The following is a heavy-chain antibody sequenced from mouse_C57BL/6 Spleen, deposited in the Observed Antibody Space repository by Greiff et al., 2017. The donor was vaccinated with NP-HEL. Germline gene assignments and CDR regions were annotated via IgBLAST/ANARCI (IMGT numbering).Heavy chain of an antibody. Sequence: EVQLQQSVAELVRPGASVKLSCTASGFNIKNTYMHWVKQRPEQGLEWIGRIDPANGNTKYAPKFQGKATITADTSSNTAYLQLSSLTSEDTAIYYYARHYYGSSPYWYFDVWGTGTTVTVSS. CDR1: GFNIKNTY. J-gene: IGHJ1*03. V-gene: IGHV14-3*01. D-gene: IGHD1-1*01. CDR3: ARHYYGSSPYWYFDV. CDR2: IDPANGNT.